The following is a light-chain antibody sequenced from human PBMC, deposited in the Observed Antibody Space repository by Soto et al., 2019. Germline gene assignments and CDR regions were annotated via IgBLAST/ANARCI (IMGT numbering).Light chain of an antibody. CDR1: KLGDKY. Sequence: SSELTQPPSVSVSPRQTASITCSGDKLGDKYACWYQQKPGQSPVLVIYQDSKRPSGIPERFSGSNSGNTATLTISGTQAMDEADYYCQAWDSSTGVVFGGGTKVTVL. V-gene: IGLV3-1*01. J-gene: IGLJ2*01. CDR2: QDS. CDR3: QAWDSSTGVV.